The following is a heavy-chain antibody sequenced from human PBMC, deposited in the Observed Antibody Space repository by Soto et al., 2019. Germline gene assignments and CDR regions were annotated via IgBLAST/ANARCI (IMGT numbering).Heavy chain of an antibody. CDR2: IYYSGST. J-gene: IGHJ5*02. CDR1: GGSISSGGYY. V-gene: IGHV4-31*03. Sequence: QVQLQESGPGLVKPSQTLSLTCTVSGGSISSGGYYWSWIRQHPGKGLEWIGYIYYSGSTYYNPSLKSRVTISVDASKNQVTLKLSSVTAADTAVYYCASSSCWAHNWFDPWGQGTLVTVSS. D-gene: IGHD6-13*01. CDR3: ASSSCWAHNWFDP.